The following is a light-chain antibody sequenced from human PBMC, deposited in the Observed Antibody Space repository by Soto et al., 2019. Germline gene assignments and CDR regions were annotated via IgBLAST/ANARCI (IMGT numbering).Light chain of an antibody. V-gene: IGKV3-20*01. CDR1: QPVSSTF. Sequence: ELVLTQSPGTLSLSPGESAALSCRASQPVSSTFLAWYQQKPGQAPRLLIYGVSSRSAGIPDRFFGSGSLTDFTLTINRPEPEDFAVYYCQQYANSPITFGQGTRLEIK. CDR2: GVS. J-gene: IGKJ5*01. CDR3: QQYANSPIT.